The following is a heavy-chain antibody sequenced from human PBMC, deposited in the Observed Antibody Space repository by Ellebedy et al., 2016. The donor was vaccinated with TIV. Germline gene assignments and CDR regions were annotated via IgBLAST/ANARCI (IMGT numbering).Heavy chain of an antibody. CDR2: IIPIFGAA. Sequence: ASVKVSCKASGGTFSSYAISWVRQAPGQGLEWMGGIIPIFGAANYAQKFQGRVTITADESTSTAYMELSSLRSEDTAVYYCARSEVRTVVTDQYNWFDPWGQGTLVTVSS. CDR3: ARSEVRTVVTDQYNWFDP. CDR1: GGTFSSYA. D-gene: IGHD4-23*01. V-gene: IGHV1-69*13. J-gene: IGHJ5*02.